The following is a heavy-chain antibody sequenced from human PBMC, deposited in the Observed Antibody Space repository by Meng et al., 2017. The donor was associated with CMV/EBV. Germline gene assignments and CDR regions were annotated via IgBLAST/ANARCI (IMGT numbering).Heavy chain of an antibody. CDR3: AKDYSNYFDY. CDR2: IWYDGSNK. J-gene: IGHJ4*02. D-gene: IGHD4-11*01. Sequence: LSCAASGFTFRSYGLHWVRQAPGQGLEWVAVIWYDGSNKYYADSVKGRFTISRDNSKNTLYLQMNSLRAEDTAVYYCAKDYSNYFDYWDQGTLVTVSS. CDR1: GFTFRSYG. V-gene: IGHV3-33*06.